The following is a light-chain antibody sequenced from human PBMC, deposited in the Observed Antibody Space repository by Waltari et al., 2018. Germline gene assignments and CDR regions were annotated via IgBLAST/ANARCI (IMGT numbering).Light chain of an antibody. V-gene: IGKV3-15*01. CDR3: QKYDSAPLT. J-gene: IGKJ3*01. Sequence: EIVMTQSPATLSVSPGERAPLSCRASQSVRSSLAWYQQQPGQVPRRLIYGASTRAPDIPARFSGSGSGTEFTLTISSLQSEDFAVYYCQKYDSAPLTVGPGTKVDIK. CDR1: QSVRSS. CDR2: GAS.